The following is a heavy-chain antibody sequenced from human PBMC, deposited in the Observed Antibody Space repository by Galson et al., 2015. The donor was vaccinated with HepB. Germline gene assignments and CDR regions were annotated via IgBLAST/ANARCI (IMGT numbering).Heavy chain of an antibody. CDR3: AKGGYYDFWSAYDS. D-gene: IGHD3-3*01. CDR2: ISYDGTSK. J-gene: IGHJ4*02. Sequence: SLRLSCAASGFTFNNYGIHWVRQAPGKGLEWVAVISYDGTSKYYADSVECRFTISRDNSKNTLYLQMNSLRPEDTAIYYCAKGGYYDFWSAYDSWGQGALVTVSS. V-gene: IGHV3-30*18. CDR1: GFTFNNYG.